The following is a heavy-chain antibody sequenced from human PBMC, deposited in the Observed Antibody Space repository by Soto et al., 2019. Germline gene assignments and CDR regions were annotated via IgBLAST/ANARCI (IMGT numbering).Heavy chain of an antibody. Sequence: ASVTVSCKASGYTFTSYGISWVRQAPGQGLEWMGWISAYNGNTNYAQKLQGRVTMTTDTATSTAYMELRSLRSDDTAVYYCARDPLYSSGWLNWFDPWGQGTLVTVSS. CDR1: GYTFTSYG. CDR3: ARDPLYSSGWLNWFDP. CDR2: ISAYNGNT. D-gene: IGHD6-19*01. V-gene: IGHV1-18*04. J-gene: IGHJ5*02.